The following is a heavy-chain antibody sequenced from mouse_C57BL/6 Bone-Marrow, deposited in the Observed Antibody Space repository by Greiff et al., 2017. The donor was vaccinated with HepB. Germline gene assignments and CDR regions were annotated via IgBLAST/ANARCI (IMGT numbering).Heavy chain of an antibody. J-gene: IGHJ2*01. D-gene: IGHD2-3*01. Sequence: QVQLKQSGPELVKPGASVKISCKASGYAFSSYWMNWVKQRPGKGLEWIGRIYPGDGDTKYNGKFKGKATLTADKSSSTAYMQLSSLTSEDSAVYFCASSLPYDGVPRNYWGQGTTLTVSS. CDR3: ASSLPYDGVPRNY. V-gene: IGHV1-82*01. CDR1: GYAFSSYW. CDR2: IYPGDGDT.